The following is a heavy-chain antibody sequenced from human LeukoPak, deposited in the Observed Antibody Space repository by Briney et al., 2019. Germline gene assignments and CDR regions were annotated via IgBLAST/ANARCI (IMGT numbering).Heavy chain of an antibody. CDR3: ARHSPLGYCSGGSCHAFDY. CDR2: IYPGDSDS. J-gene: IGHJ4*02. CDR1: GYSFSSYW. V-gene: IGHV5-51*01. Sequence: GESLKISCKGSGYSFSSYWIAWVRQMPGKGLEWMGIIYPGDSDSKYSRSFQGQVTTSADKSISTAYLQWSSLKASDIAMYYCARHSPLGYCSGGSCHAFDYWGQGTLVTVSS. D-gene: IGHD2-15*01.